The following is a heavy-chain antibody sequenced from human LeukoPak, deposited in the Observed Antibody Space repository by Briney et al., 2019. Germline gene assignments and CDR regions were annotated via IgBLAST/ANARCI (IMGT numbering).Heavy chain of an antibody. CDR3: ARDNQRGSSGWPYYYYYYMDV. CDR2: IIPIFGTA. Sequence: ASVKVSCKASGGTFSSYAISGVRQAPGQGLEWMGGIIPIFGTANYAQKFQGRVTITADKSTSTAYMELSSLRSEDTAVYYCARDNQRGSSGWPYYYYYYMDVWGKGTTVTVSS. V-gene: IGHV1-69*06. D-gene: IGHD6-19*01. J-gene: IGHJ6*03. CDR1: GGTFSSYA.